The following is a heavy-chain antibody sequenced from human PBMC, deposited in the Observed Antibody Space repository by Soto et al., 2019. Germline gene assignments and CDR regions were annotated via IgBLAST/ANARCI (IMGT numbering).Heavy chain of an antibody. V-gene: IGHV4-61*08. CDR1: DGSVNSHGNY. CDR3: ARALPDSRPYSSSSYFDS. CDR2: IYFTGGT. D-gene: IGHD6-6*01. J-gene: IGHJ4*02. Sequence: QVHLQESGPGLLKPSETLSLTCTVSDGSVNSHGNYWSWIRQPPGKTLEWIGYIYFTGGTNYNPSLKSRVTMSVDTSKSQFSLSLTSVTAADTAVYFCARALPDSRPYSSSSYFDSWGQGTLVTVSS.